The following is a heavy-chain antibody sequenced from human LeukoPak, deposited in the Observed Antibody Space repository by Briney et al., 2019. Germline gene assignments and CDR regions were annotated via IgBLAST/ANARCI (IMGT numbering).Heavy chain of an antibody. CDR3: ARHLYSGYSDDDAFDI. Sequence: SETLSLTCTVSGGSISSSSYYWGWIRQPPGKGLEWIGSIYYSGSTYYNPSLKSRVTISVDTSKNQFSLKLGSVTAADTAVYYCARHLYSGYSDDDAFDIWGQGTMVTVSS. J-gene: IGHJ3*02. CDR2: IYYSGST. CDR1: GGSISSSSYY. D-gene: IGHD5-12*01. V-gene: IGHV4-39*01.